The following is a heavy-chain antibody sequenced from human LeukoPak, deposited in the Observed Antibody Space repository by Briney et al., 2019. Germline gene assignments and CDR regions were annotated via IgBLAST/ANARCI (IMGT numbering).Heavy chain of an antibody. J-gene: IGHJ2*01. V-gene: IGHV1-18*01. Sequence: ASVKVSCKASGYTFTSYGISWVRQAPGQGLEWMGWITAYNGNTNYAQKLQGRVTMTTDTSTGTAYMELRSLRSDDTAVYYCARDRGANWGSWYFDLWGRGTLVTVSS. CDR2: ITAYNGNT. D-gene: IGHD7-27*01. CDR1: GYTFTSYG. CDR3: ARDRGANWGSWYFDL.